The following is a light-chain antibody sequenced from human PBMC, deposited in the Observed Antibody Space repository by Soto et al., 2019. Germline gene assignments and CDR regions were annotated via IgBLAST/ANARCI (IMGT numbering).Light chain of an antibody. CDR1: SSDVGGYNY. CDR2: EVS. CDR3: SSYTSSSTWV. V-gene: IGLV2-14*01. Sequence: QSALTQPASVSGSPGQSITISCTGTSSDVGGYNYVSWYQQHPGKAPKLMIYEVSNWPSGVSNRFSGSKSGNMASLTISGLQAEDEADYYCSSYTSSSTWVFGGGTKLTVL. J-gene: IGLJ3*02.